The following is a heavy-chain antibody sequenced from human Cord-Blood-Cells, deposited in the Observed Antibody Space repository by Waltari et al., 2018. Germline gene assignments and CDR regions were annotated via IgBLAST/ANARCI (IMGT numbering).Heavy chain of an antibody. CDR2: IKQDGSEK. CDR3: ARVLVTGTNFDY. D-gene: IGHD1-7*01. V-gene: IGHV3-7*01. CDR1: GFTFIRYW. J-gene: IGHJ4*02. Sequence: EVQLVESGGGLVQPGGSLRLSCAASGFTFIRYWMSWVRQAPGKGLEWVANIKQDGSEKYYVDSVKGRFTISRDNAKNSLYLQMNSLRAEDTAVYYCARVLVTGTNFDYWGQGTLVTVSS.